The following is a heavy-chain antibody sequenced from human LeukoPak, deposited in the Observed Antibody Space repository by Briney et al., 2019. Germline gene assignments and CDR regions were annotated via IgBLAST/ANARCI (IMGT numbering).Heavy chain of an antibody. CDR3: ARGDYGAFDI. CDR2: ISYSGST. J-gene: IGHJ3*02. D-gene: IGHD4-17*01. V-gene: IGHV4-59*01. Sequence: PSETLSLTCTVSGDSISNYYWSWIRQPPGKGLEWIGYISYSGSTNYSPSLKSRVTISVDTSKNQFSLKLTSVTAADTAVYYCARGDYGAFDIWGQGTMVTVSS. CDR1: GDSISNYY.